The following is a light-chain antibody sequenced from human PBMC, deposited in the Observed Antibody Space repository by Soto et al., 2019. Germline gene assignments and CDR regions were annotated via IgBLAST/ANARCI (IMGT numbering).Light chain of an antibody. Sequence: QSALTQPASVSGSPGQAITISCTGTSSDVGGYNYVSWYQQHPGKAPKLMIYEVSNRPSGVSDRFSGSKSGNTASLTISGLQAEDEADYYCTSYTSSNTPVFGTGTK. CDR3: TSYTSSNTPV. CDR1: SSDVGGYNY. V-gene: IGLV2-14*01. CDR2: EVS. J-gene: IGLJ1*01.